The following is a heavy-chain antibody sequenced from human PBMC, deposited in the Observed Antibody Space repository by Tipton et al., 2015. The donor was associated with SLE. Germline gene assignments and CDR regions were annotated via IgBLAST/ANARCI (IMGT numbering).Heavy chain of an antibody. D-gene: IGHD3-3*01. J-gene: IGHJ4*02. Sequence: TLSLTCTVTGGSISRGGYYWSWIRQHPGKGLEWIGSIYYSGSTYCNPSLKSRVTISVDTSKNQFSLKLSSVTAADTAVYYCARGDFWSGYYVFDYWGQGTLVTVSS. CDR1: GGSISRGGYY. V-gene: IGHV4-39*07. CDR2: IYYSGST. CDR3: ARGDFWSGYYVFDY.